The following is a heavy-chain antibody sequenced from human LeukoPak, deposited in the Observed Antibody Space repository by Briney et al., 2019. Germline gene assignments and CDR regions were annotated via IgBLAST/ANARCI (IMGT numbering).Heavy chain of an antibody. J-gene: IGHJ6*03. CDR2: IYTSGST. CDR1: GGSISSGSYY. CDR3: ARSGYDSTYYYYMDV. V-gene: IGHV4-61*09. Sequence: SETLSLTCTVSGGSISSGSYYWSWIRQPAGKGLEWIGHIYTSGSTNYNPSLKSRVTISVDTSKNQFSLKLSSVTAADTAVYYCARSGYDSTYYYYMDVWGKGTTVTISS. D-gene: IGHD5-12*01.